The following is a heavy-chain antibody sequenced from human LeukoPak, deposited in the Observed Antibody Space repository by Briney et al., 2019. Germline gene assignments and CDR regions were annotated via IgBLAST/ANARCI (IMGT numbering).Heavy chain of an antibody. CDR3: AKEQLEDYYDSTYNDIDAFDI. CDR2: ISGSGGST. Sequence: PGGSLRLSCAASGFTFSSYAMSWVRQAPGKGLEWVSAISGSGGSTYYADSVKGRFTISRDNSKNTLYLQMNSLRAEDTAVYYCAKEQLEDYYDSTYNDIDAFDIWGQGTLVTVSS. D-gene: IGHD3-22*01. V-gene: IGHV3-23*01. J-gene: IGHJ3*02. CDR1: GFTFSSYA.